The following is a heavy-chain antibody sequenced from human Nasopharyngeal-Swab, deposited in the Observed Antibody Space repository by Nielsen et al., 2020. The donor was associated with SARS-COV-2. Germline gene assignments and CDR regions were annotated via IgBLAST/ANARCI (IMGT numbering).Heavy chain of an antibody. Sequence: GGSLRLSCAASGFTFTAYTMHWVRQPPGQGLEWVAIMSYNGSNRYYADSVKGRFTFSRDNSKNTLYLQVTSLRAEDTAVYYCAGGSRRAIVGATAYWGQGTLVTVSS. CDR1: GFTFTAYT. CDR2: MSYNGSNR. V-gene: IGHV3-30*14. J-gene: IGHJ4*02. CDR3: AGGSRRAIVGATAY. D-gene: IGHD1-26*01.